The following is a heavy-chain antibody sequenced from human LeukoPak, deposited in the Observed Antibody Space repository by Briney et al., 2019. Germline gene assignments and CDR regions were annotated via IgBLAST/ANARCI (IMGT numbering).Heavy chain of an antibody. J-gene: IGHJ4*02. CDR1: GFTFSSSW. V-gene: IGHV3-7*01. Sequence: GVSLRLSCAASGFTFSSSWMTWVRQTPGKGLEWVANIKEDGNEKYYVDSVKGRFTISRDNAKNSLYLQMNSLRAEDTALYYCATDVGADWGQGTRVTVSS. CDR2: IKEDGNEK. CDR3: ATDVGAD.